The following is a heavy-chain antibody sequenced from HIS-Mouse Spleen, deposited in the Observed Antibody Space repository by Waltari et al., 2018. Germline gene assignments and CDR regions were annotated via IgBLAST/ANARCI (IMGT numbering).Heavy chain of an antibody. D-gene: IGHD6-13*01. J-gene: IGHJ4*02. CDR3: TPEAAAPRL. CDR1: VFTFRNAW. Sequence: EVQLVESGGGVVKPGGSLSLPCAASVFTFRNAWSACVRQAPGKGLEWVGRIKSKTDGGTTDYAAPVKGRFTISRDDSKNTLYLQMNSLKTEDTAVYYCTPEAAAPRLWGQGTLVTVSS. CDR2: IKSKTDGGTT. V-gene: IGHV3-15*01.